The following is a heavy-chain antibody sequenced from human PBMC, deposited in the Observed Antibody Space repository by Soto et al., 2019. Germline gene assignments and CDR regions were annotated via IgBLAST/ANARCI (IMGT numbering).Heavy chain of an antibody. CDR1: DGSINNGDW. D-gene: IGHD1-26*01. CDR3: ATRGIVGPIY. J-gene: IGHJ4*02. CDR2: VYHNGNT. Sequence: QVQLQEAGTGLVEPSGTLSLTCNVYDGSINNGDWCSWVRQPPGKGLEWIGEVYHNGNTNYNASLKSRVTVSVDKSRNQFSLRLTSGTPADTAVYYCATRGIVGPIYWGQGTLVTVSS. V-gene: IGHV4-4*02.